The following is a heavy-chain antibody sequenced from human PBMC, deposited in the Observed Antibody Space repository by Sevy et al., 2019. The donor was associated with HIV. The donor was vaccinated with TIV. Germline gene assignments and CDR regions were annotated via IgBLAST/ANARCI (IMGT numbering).Heavy chain of an antibody. V-gene: IGHV1-18*01. CDR3: ARAYCSGGRCYSHAY. J-gene: IGHJ4*02. D-gene: IGHD2-15*01. CDR1: GYTFTSYK. Sequence: ASVKVSCKASGYTFTSYKITWVRQAPGQGLEWMGWISAFNGDTNYAQKLQGRVTMTTDTSTTTAYMELRSLRSADTAVYYCARAYCSGGRCYSHAYWGQGTLVTVSS. CDR2: ISAFNGDT.